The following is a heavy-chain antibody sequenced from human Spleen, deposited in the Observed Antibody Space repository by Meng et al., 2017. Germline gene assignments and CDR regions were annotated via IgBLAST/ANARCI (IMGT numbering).Heavy chain of an antibody. CDR1: GFTFSDYY. D-gene: IGHD3-22*01. CDR3: AREYYYHSSGDKDFDS. J-gene: IGHJ4*02. Sequence: GESLKISCAASGFTFSDYYMSWVRQVPGKGLEWVAFISSDGSIQSYADAVKGRFTISRDNSKSTLYLQMNSLRAEDTAVYFCAREYYYHSSGDKDFDSWGQGTRVTVSS. V-gene: IGHV3-30*03. CDR2: ISSDGSIQ.